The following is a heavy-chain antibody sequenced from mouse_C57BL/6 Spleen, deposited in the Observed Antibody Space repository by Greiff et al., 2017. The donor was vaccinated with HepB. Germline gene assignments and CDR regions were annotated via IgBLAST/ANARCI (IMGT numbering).Heavy chain of an antibody. Sequence: EVQLQQSGAELVKPGASVKLSCTASGFNFTDYYMHWVKQRPEQGLEWIGRIDPDDGDTNYAPKFQGKATITADTSSNTAYLQLSSLTSEDTAVYYCSPNCYGCVGFGCWGKGTPVTVSA. CDR1: GFNFTDYY. V-gene: IGHV14-2*01. CDR2: IDPDDGDT. D-gene: IGHD1-1*01. J-gene: IGHJ3*01. CDR3: SPNCYGCVGFGC.